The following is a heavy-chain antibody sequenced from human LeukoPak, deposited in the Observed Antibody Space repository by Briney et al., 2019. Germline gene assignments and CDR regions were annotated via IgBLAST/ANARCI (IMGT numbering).Heavy chain of an antibody. Sequence: GGSLRLSCAASGFTFNNYGMHWVRQAPGKGLEWVAFIRYNGNNRYYADSVKGRFTISRDNSKNTLYLQMNSLKGDDTAVYYCAKDSAFYYIDVWGKGTTVIISS. CDR2: IRYNGNNR. D-gene: IGHD3-10*01. V-gene: IGHV3-30*02. J-gene: IGHJ6*03. CDR3: AKDSAFYYIDV. CDR1: GFTFNNYG.